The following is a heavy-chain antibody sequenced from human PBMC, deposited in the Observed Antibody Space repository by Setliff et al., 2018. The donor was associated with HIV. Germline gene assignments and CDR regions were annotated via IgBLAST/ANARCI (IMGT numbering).Heavy chain of an antibody. V-gene: IGHV4-4*08. CDR3: TRDTGYILSGYRPHWYFDL. J-gene: IGHJ2*01. Sequence: SETLSLTCTVSGGSINNYFWSWIRQAPGKGLEWLGYIYISGTTNYNPSLKGRVTMFLDTSKNQFSLKLTTVTAADAAVYYCTRDTGYILSGYRPHWYFDLWGRGTLVTVSS. CDR1: GGSINNYF. CDR2: IYISGTT. D-gene: IGHD3-9*01.